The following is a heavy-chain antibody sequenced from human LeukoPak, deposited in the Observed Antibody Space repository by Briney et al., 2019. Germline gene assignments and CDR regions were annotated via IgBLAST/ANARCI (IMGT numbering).Heavy chain of an antibody. V-gene: IGHV3-30*04. CDR2: ISYGGRNK. Sequence: GGSLRLSCITSGLTFSTHAIHWVRQAPGKGLEWVALISYGGRNKYYADSVKGRFTVSGDNSRNTVYLQMDNLRTEDTAVYHCAADPDYGGKSRGGTHYWGQGTLVTVSS. CDR3: AADPDYGGKSRGGTHY. J-gene: IGHJ4*02. D-gene: IGHD4-23*01. CDR1: GLTFSTHA.